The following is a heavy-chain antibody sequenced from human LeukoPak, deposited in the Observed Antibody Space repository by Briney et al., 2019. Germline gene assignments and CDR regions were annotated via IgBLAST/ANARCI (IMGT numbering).Heavy chain of an antibody. CDR1: GFTFSTYD. D-gene: IGHD2-15*01. CDR3: AKDHLGYCSGGSFPCLRAFDI. V-gene: IGHV3-23*01. J-gene: IGHJ3*02. Sequence: GGSLRLSCAASGFTFSTYDMSWVRQTPGKGLEWVSAISGTRAGRQGTTYYADSVKGRFTISRDNSKNTLYLQMNSLRAEDTAVYYCAKDHLGYCSGGSFPCLRAFDIWGQGTMVTVSS. CDR2: ISGTRAGRQGTT.